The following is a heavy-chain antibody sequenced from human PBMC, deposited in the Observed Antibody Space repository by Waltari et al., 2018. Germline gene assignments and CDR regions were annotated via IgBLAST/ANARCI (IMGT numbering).Heavy chain of an antibody. CDR2: IYHSGST. CDR1: GYSISSGYY. J-gene: IGHJ4*02. V-gene: IGHV4-38-2*01. Sequence: QVQLQESGPGLVKPSETLSLTCAVSGYSISSGYYWGWIRQPPGKGLEWIGSIYHSGSTYYNPSLKSRVTISVDTSKNQFSLKLSSVTAADTAVYYCAAGGDYWGQGTLSPSPQ. D-gene: IGHD2-8*02. CDR3: AAGGDY.